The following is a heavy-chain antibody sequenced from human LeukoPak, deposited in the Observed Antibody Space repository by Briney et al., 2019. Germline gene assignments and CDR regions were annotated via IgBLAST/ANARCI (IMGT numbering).Heavy chain of an antibody. CDR1: GFTFDDYA. V-gene: IGHV3-9*01. CDR3: LSGGGY. Sequence: GGSLRLPCAASGFTFDDYAMHWVRQALGKGLEWVSGISWNSGSMGYADSVKGRFTISRDNAKNSLYLQMNSLRVEETAVYYCLSGGGYWGQGTPVSVSS. J-gene: IGHJ4*02. D-gene: IGHD2/OR15-2a*01. CDR2: ISWNSGSM.